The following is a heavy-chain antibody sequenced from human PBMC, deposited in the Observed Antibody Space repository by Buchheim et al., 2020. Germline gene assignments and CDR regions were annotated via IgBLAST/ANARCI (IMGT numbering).Heavy chain of an antibody. V-gene: IGHV3-7*01. Sequence: EVQLVESGGGLVQPGGSLRLSCAASGFTFSTYSMNWVRQAPGKGLEWVANIKQDGSEKYYVDSVKGRFTISRDNAKNSLYPQMNSLRAEDTAVYYCARDWRGMDVWGQGTT. J-gene: IGHJ6*02. D-gene: IGHD3-3*01. CDR3: ARDWRGMDV. CDR2: IKQDGSEK. CDR1: GFTFSTYS.